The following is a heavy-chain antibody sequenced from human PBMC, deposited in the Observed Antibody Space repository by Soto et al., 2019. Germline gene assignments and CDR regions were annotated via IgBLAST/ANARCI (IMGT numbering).Heavy chain of an antibody. V-gene: IGHV4-59*01. CDR2: FYYSGST. CDR3: ARCLIYCSSTSCRTNYYYYYYMDV. Sequence: SETLSLTCTVSGGSISSYYWSWIRQPPGKGLEWIGYFYYSGSTNYNPSLKSRVTISVDTSKNQFSLKLSSVTAADTAVYYCARCLIYCSSTSCRTNYYYYYYMDVWGKGTTVTVSS. J-gene: IGHJ6*03. CDR1: GGSISSYY. D-gene: IGHD2-2*01.